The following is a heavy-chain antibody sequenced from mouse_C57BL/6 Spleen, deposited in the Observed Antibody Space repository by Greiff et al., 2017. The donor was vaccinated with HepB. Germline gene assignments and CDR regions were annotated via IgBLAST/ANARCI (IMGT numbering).Heavy chain of an antibody. J-gene: IGHJ2*01. V-gene: IGHV3-6*01. D-gene: IGHD1-1*02. Sequence: DVQLQESGPGLVKPSQSLSLTCSVTGYSITSGYYWNWIRQFPGNKLEWMGYISYDGSNNYNPSLKNRISITRDTSKNQFFLKLNSVTTEDTATYYCARDPYSGFFDYWGQGTTLTVSS. CDR2: ISYDGSN. CDR1: GYSITSGYY. CDR3: ARDPYSGFFDY.